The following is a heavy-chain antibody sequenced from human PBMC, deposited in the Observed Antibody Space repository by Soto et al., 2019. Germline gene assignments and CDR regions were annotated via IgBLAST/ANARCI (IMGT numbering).Heavy chain of an antibody. CDR3: ARDLRERLGYCSGGSCYPNNWFDP. Sequence: GASVKVSCKASGGTFSSYTISWVRQATGQGLEWMGRIIPILGIANYAQKFQGRVTITADKSTSTAYMELSSLRSEDTAVYYCARDLRERLGYCSGGSCYPNNWFDPWGQGTLVTVSS. CDR1: GGTFSSYT. D-gene: IGHD2-15*01. V-gene: IGHV1-69*04. J-gene: IGHJ5*02. CDR2: IIPILGIA.